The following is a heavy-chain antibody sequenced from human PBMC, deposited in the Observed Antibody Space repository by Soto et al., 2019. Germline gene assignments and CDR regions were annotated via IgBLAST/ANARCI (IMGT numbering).Heavy chain of an antibody. V-gene: IGHV4-61*01. Sequence: SETLSLTSTVSVGSVSSGSNYWSWIRQPPGKGLEWIGYIYYSGSTNYNPSLKSRVTISVDTSKNQFSLKLSSVTAADTAVYYCARRAYSGSYYFDSWGQGTLVIVS. D-gene: IGHD1-26*01. CDR2: IYYSGST. CDR3: ARRAYSGSYYFDS. J-gene: IGHJ4*02. CDR1: VGSVSSGSNY.